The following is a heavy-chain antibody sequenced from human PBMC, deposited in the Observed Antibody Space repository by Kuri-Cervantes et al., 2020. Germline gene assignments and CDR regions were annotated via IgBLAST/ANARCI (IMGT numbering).Heavy chain of an antibody. V-gene: IGHV3-9*01. D-gene: IGHD3-22*01. Sequence: SLKISCAASGFTFDDYAMHWVRQAPGKGLEWVSGISWNSGTIGYADSVKGRFTISRDNAKNTLYLQMNSLRAEDTAVYYCAKDCGYDSSGYLCSWGQGTLVTVSS. CDR2: ISWNSGTI. CDR3: AKDCGYDSSGYLCS. CDR1: GFTFDDYA. J-gene: IGHJ4*02.